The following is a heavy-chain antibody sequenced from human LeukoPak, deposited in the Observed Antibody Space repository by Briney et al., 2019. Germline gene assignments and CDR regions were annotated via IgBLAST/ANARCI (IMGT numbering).Heavy chain of an antibody. D-gene: IGHD2-21*02. CDR1: GFIFSNNY. V-gene: IGHV3-7*03. CDR2: IWPDGSER. J-gene: IGHJ5*01. CDR3: AKLKGQVTTWDS. Sequence: PGGSLRLSCAASGFIFSNNYMSWVRQAPGRGLEWLATIWPDGSERRYVDSLRGRVTISRDNVERSLYLQMNSLRAEDTAVYYCAKLKGQVTTWDSWGLGIRGHRLL.